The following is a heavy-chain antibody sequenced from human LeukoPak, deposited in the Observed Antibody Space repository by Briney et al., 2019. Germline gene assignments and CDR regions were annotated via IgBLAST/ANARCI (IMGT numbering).Heavy chain of an antibody. CDR1: GGSISNYY. CDR3: ARFSSIAAAFDY. Sequence: SGTLSLTCTVSGGSISNYYWSWIRQPAGKGLEWIGRIYTSGTTHYNPSPKSRVTMSVDTSKNQFSLNLSSVTAADTAVYYCARFSSIAAAFDYWGLGTLVTVSS. V-gene: IGHV4-4*07. J-gene: IGHJ4*02. D-gene: IGHD6-13*01. CDR2: IYTSGTT.